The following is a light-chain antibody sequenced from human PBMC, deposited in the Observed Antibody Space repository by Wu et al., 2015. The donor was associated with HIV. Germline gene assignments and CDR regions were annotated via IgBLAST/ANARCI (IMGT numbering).Light chain of an antibody. CDR2: ATS. CDR3: QQSGSSPYS. Sequence: EIVLTQSPGTLSLSPGERAALSCRASQSVGSTFLAWYQQKPGQAPRLLIYATSSRATGIPDRFSGSGSGTDFTLTINRLEPEDFAVYFCQQSGSSPYSFGRGDQAGDQT. CDR1: QSVGSTF. J-gene: IGKJ2*03. V-gene: IGKV3-20*01.